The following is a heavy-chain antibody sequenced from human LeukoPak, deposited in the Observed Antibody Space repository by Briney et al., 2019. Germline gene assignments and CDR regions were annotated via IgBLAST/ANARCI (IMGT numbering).Heavy chain of an antibody. CDR2: ISGSGGST. V-gene: IGHV3-23*01. J-gene: IGHJ4*02. CDR3: AKAPTARPDVGEFDY. D-gene: IGHD1-14*01. CDR1: GFTFSSYA. Sequence: PGGSLRLSCAASGFTFSSYAMSWVRQAPGRGLEWVSAISGSGGSTHYADSVKGRFTISRDNSKNTLYLQMNSLRAEDTAVYYCAKAPTARPDVGEFDYWGQGTLVTVSS.